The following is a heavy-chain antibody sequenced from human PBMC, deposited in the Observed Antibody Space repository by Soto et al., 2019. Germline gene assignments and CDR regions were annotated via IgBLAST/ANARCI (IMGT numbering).Heavy chain of an antibody. V-gene: IGHV4-34*01. CDR1: GGSFSGYY. J-gene: IGHJ3*02. Sequence: QVQLQQWGAGLLKPSETLSLTCAVYGGSFSGYYWSWIRQPPGKGLEWNGEINHSGSTTSIPSLKSRMTISVDTSNNQFSLKLSSMADADTAVYYCARGWDREGSGCAFDIWGQGTVVTVSS. CDR3: ARGWDREGSGCAFDI. CDR2: INHSGST. D-gene: IGHD3-10*01.